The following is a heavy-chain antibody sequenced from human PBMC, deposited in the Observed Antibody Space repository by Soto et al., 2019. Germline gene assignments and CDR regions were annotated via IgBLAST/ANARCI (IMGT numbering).Heavy chain of an antibody. D-gene: IGHD7-27*01. CDR2: ISGTGGST. J-gene: IGHJ3*02. V-gene: IGHV3-23*01. CDR3: GKGNSKWGTGDAFDI. Sequence: PGGSLRLSCAGSGFTFNNYALNWVRQAPGKGLEWVSSISGTGGSTSYAGSAKGRFTISRDNSKNTLFLQMTSLRAEDTAVYYCGKGNSKWGTGDAFDIWGQGTMVTVSS. CDR1: GFTFNNYA.